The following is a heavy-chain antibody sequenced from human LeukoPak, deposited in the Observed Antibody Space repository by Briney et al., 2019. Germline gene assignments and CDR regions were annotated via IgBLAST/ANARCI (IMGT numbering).Heavy chain of an antibody. CDR2: IWYDGSNK. J-gene: IGHJ6*03. V-gene: IGHV3-33*06. D-gene: IGHD2-2*01. Sequence: GGSLRLSCAASGFNFSSYGMHWVGQAPGKGLEWVALIWYDGSNKYYADSVKGRFTISRDNSKNTLYLQMNSLRAEDTAVYYCAKDGRYCSSTSCYNYYYMDVWGKGTTVTVSS. CDR3: AKDGRYCSSTSCYNYYYMDV. CDR1: GFNFSSYG.